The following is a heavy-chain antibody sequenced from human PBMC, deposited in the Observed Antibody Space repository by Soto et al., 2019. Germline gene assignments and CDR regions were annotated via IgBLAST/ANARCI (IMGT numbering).Heavy chain of an antibody. CDR2: TSSDGSNK. J-gene: IGHJ6*02. CDR3: ARGRLGDQWLVFRWNFGMDV. CDR1: GFTFSSYV. V-gene: IGHV3-30*04. D-gene: IGHD6-19*01. Sequence: QVQLVESGGGVVQPGRSLRLSCAASGFTFSSYVIYWVRQAPGKGLEWVAVTSSDGSNKYYAASVKGRFTISRDNSKSTLYMEMNSLRMDDTAVYYCARGRLGDQWLVFRWNFGMDVWGQGTTVTVSS.